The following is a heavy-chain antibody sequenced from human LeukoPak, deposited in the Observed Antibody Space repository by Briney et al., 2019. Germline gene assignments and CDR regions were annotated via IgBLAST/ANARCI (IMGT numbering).Heavy chain of an antibody. CDR1: GFTFSSYA. CDR2: ISAGGRTT. V-gene: IGHV3-23*01. J-gene: IGHJ4*02. CDR3: AKESPRFDY. Sequence: GGSLRLSCAASGFTFSSYAMSWVRQAPGKGLEWVSSISAGGRTTHYADSVQGRFTISRDNSKNTLYLQMNSLRAEDTAVYYCAKESPRFDYWGQGTLVTVSS.